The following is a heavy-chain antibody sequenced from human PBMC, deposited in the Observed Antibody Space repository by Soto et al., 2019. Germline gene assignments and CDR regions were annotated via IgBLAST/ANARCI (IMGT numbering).Heavy chain of an antibody. Sequence: GGSLRLSCAASGFTFDDYTMHWVRQAPGKGLEWVSLISWDGGSTYYADSVKGRFTISRDNSKNSLYLQMNSLRTEDTALYYCAKERQQLVPNYGMDVWGQGTTVTVSS. CDR2: ISWDGGST. V-gene: IGHV3-43*01. CDR1: GFTFDDYT. J-gene: IGHJ6*02. CDR3: AKERQQLVPNYGMDV. D-gene: IGHD6-13*01.